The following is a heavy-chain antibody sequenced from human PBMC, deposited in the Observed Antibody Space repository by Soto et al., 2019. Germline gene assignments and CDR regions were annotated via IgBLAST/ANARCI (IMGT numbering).Heavy chain of an antibody. CDR1: GFAFSSYA. D-gene: IGHD3-16*01. J-gene: IGHJ4*02. Sequence: EVQLLESGGGLVQPGGSLRLSCAASGFAFSSYAMSWVRQAPGKGLALVSSISGSTSGTYYADAVKGRFTISRDNSNNTVYLQMNSLSDEHTAVYYCEKVPGLIDPSDYWGEGALVTVSS. CDR2: ISGSTSGT. V-gene: IGHV3-23*01. CDR3: EKVPGLIDPSDY.